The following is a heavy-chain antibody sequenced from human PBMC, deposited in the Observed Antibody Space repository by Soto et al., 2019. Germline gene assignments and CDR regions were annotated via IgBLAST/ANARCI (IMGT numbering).Heavy chain of an antibody. CDR2: IWGDGGST. Sequence: TGGSLRLSCAASGFTFSSYGMHWVRQAPGKGLEWVAVIWGDGGSTYYADSVKGRFTISRDNSKNTLYLQMNSLRAEDTAVYYCAKSLSVGATTPFDYWGQGTLVTVSS. CDR3: AKSLSVGATTPFDY. CDR1: GFTFSSYG. D-gene: IGHD1-26*01. V-gene: IGHV3-33*06. J-gene: IGHJ4*02.